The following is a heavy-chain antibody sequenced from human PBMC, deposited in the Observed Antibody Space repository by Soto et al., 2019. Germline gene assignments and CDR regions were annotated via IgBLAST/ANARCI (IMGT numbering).Heavy chain of an antibody. D-gene: IGHD6-6*01. J-gene: IGHJ4*02. CDR1: GLTFNTFA. CDR3: AEATGSSGGICGSFDC. V-gene: IGHV3-23*01. Sequence: GGSLRLSCAASGLTFNTFAVSWVHQAPGKGLEWVSGISGSGAITYYADSVTGRFTISRDNSKKTLYLQMNSLRAEDTALYYCAEATGSSGGICGSFDCWGQGTLVTVSS. CDR2: ISGSGAIT.